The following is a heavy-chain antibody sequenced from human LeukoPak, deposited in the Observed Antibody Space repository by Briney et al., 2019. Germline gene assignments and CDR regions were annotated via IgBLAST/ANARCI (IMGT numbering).Heavy chain of an antibody. D-gene: IGHD2-8*01. CDR1: GFTFSGYA. J-gene: IGHJ4*02. CDR2: VSGSGAGT. CDR3: AKMVREFYTISYYFDY. Sequence: PGESLRLSCAASGFTFSGYAMNWVRQAPGKGLEWVSGVSGSGAGTYYADSVKGRFTISRDNSKNTLYLQMNSLRADDMAVYYCAKMVREFYTISYYFDYWGQGTLVTVSS. V-gene: IGHV3-23*01.